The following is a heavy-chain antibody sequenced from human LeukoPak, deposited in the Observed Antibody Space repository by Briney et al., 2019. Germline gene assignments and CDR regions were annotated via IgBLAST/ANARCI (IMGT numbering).Heavy chain of an antibody. CDR3: ARGPYHYDRSGFFDY. CDR2: IWYDGSNK. Sequence: GGSLRLSCAASGFTFSSYGMHWVRQAPGKGLEWVAVIWYDGSNKYYADSVKGRFTISRDNSKNTLYLQMNSLRAEDTAVYYCARGPYHYDRSGFFDYWGQGTLVTVSS. CDR1: GFTFSSYG. D-gene: IGHD3-22*01. J-gene: IGHJ4*02. V-gene: IGHV3-33*01.